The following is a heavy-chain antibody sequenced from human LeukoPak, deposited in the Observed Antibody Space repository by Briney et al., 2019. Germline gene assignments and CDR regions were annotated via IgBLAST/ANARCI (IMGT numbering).Heavy chain of an antibody. Sequence: ASVKVSCKASGYTFTGYYMHWVRQAPGQGLEWMGRINPNSGGTNYAQKFQGRVTMTRDTSASTAYMELSSLRSEDTAVYYCARGLPYYFDYWGQGTLVTVSS. J-gene: IGHJ4*02. CDR3: ARGLPYYFDY. CDR1: GYTFTGYY. V-gene: IGHV1-2*06. CDR2: INPNSGGT.